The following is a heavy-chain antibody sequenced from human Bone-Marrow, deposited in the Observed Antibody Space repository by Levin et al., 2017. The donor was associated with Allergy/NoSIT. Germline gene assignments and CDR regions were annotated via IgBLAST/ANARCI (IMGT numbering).Heavy chain of an antibody. D-gene: IGHD3-10*01. J-gene: IGHJ6*02. CDR3: AKDYYGSVSYSTGMDV. CDR1: GFTFSSYV. CDR2: ITYDGSKG. V-gene: IGHV3-30*18. Sequence: GGSLRLSCEGPGFTFSSYVIHWVRQAPGKGWDWVAMITYDGSKGYYADSVKGRFTISRDNSKNILYLQMNSLRIEDTAVYYWAKDYYGSVSYSTGMDVWGQGTTVTVSS.